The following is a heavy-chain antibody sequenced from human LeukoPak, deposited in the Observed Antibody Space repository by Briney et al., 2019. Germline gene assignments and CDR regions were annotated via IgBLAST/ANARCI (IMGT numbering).Heavy chain of an antibody. CDR2: VSTGGSTI. D-gene: IGHD4-17*01. V-gene: IGHV3-48*03. CDR3: ARDTTDDYGDYYFDY. Sequence: GGSLRLSCAASGFTFSNYEMNWVRQAPGKGLEWVSYVSTGGSTIYYADSEKGRFTVSRDNAKNSLYLQMNSLRAEDTAVYYCARDTTDDYGDYYFDYWGQGTLVTVSS. CDR1: GFTFSNYE. J-gene: IGHJ4*02.